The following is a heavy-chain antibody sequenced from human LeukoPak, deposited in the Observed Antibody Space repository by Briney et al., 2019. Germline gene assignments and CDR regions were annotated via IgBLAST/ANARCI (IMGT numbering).Heavy chain of an antibody. CDR3: ARQTSPGFDY. V-gene: IGHV4-39*01. CDR1: SSSISSSSYY. Sequence: SETLSLTCIVSSSSISSSSYYWAWIHQPPGKGLEWIGNVYYSGSTYYNPSLKSRVTISVDTSKNQFSLKLSSGAAADTAIYYCARQTSPGFDYWGQGTLLTVSS. CDR2: VYYSGST. J-gene: IGHJ4*02.